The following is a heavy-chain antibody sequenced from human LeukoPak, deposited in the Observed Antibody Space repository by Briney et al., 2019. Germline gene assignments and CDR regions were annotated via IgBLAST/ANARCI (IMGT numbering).Heavy chain of an antibody. CDR3: AKDRRFGELWDAFDI. CDR1: GFTFSSYG. V-gene: IGHV3-30*18. Sequence: GGSLRLSCAASGFTFSSYGMHWVRQAPGKGLEWVAVISYDGSNKYYADSVKGRFTISRDNSKNTLYLQMNSLRAEDTVVYYCAKDRRFGELWDAFDIWGQGTMVTVSS. D-gene: IGHD3-10*01. CDR2: ISYDGSNK. J-gene: IGHJ3*02.